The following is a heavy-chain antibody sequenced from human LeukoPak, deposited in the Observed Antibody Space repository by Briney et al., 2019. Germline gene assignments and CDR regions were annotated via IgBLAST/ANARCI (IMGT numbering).Heavy chain of an antibody. CDR2: IYYSGST. Sequence: KASESLSLTCTVSGGSISSSSYYWGWIRQPPGKGLEWIGSIYYSGSTYYNPSLKSRVTISVDTSKNQFSLKLSSVTAADTAVYYRARQYYDFWSGYYTPYYYYYGMDVWGQGTTDTVSS. J-gene: IGHJ6*02. V-gene: IGHV4-39*01. CDR3: ARQYYDFWSGYYTPYYYYYGMDV. CDR1: GGSISSSSYY. D-gene: IGHD3-3*01.